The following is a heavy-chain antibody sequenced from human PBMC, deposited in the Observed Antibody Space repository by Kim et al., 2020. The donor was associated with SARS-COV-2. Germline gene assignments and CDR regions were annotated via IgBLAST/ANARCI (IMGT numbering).Heavy chain of an antibody. CDR2: VSCSRGN. CDR1: GGSITSRTYY. Sequence: SETLSLTCTASGGSITSRTYYWTCIRQPPGKELEWIGSVSCSRGNYYDKSRITLTLYAHKNKFSLKLTSVTAADTAAYFCARHAFSRYYFDYCGQGALVT. V-gene: IGHV4-39*01. CDR3: ARHAFSRYYFDY. J-gene: IGHJ4*02. D-gene: IGHD2-21*02.